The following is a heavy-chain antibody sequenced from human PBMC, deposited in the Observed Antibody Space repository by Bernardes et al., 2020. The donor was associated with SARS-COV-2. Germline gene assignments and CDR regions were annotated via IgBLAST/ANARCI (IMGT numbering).Heavy chain of an antibody. J-gene: IGHJ5*02. CDR3: ATDGDSSFYARGGSA. CDR2: IDGGGSST. Sequence: GGSLRLSCAASGFTFNNYWMHWVRQAPGKGLVWVSRIDGGGSSTTYTDSVKGRFTISRDSSKNTLYLQMNNVRAEDTALYYCATDGDSSFYARGGSAWGQGTLVTVSS. D-gene: IGHD3-22*01. CDR1: GFTFNNYW. V-gene: IGHV3-74*03.